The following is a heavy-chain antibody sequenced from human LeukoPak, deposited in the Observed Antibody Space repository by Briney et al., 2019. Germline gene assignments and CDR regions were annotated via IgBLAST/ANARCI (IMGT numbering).Heavy chain of an antibody. CDR3: ARQRIAVTFDY. V-gene: IGHV4-61*01. J-gene: IGHJ4*02. CDR1: GGPVTRDNYY. CDR2: VYYSGST. D-gene: IGHD6-19*01. Sequence: SETLSLTCTVSGGPVTRDNYYWTWIRQPPGKGLEWIGYVYYSGSTSYSPSLTSRVTISVDTSKNQFSLRLTSVTAADTAVYYCARQRIAVTFDYWGQGTLVTVSS.